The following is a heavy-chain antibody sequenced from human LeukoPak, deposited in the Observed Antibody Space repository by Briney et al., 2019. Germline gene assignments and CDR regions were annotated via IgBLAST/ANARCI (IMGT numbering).Heavy chain of an antibody. D-gene: IGHD6-13*01. CDR3: AKCRFVAAGTYSDY. CDR2: ISGSGGST. Sequence: QPGGSLRLSCAASGFTFSSYAMSWVRQAPGKGLEWASAISGSGGSTYYADSVKGRFTISRDNSKNTLYLQMNSLRAEDTAVYYCAKCRFVAAGTYSDYWGQGTLVTVSS. V-gene: IGHV3-23*01. CDR1: GFTFSSYA. J-gene: IGHJ4*02.